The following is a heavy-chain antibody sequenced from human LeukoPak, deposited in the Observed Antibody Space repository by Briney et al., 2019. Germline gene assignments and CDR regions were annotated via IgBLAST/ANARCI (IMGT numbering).Heavy chain of an antibody. CDR3: ARDGGAGLDY. Sequence: GGSLRLSCAVSGFTFSSLGMHWVRQAPGKGLEWVAVIWYDGSKKFYADSVKGRFTISRDDSKNMLYLQMNSLRAEDTAVYYCARDGGAGLDYWGQGTLVTVSS. D-gene: IGHD6-19*01. CDR2: IWYDGSKK. J-gene: IGHJ4*02. V-gene: IGHV3-33*01. CDR1: GFTFSSLG.